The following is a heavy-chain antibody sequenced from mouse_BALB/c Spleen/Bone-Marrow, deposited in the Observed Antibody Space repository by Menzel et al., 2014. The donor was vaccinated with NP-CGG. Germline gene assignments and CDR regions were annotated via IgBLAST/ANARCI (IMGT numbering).Heavy chain of an antibody. CDR1: GYSFTGYF. Sequence: VHVKQSGPELVKPGASVKISCKASGYSFTGYFMNWVMHIHGKSLDGIERINPNNGDTFYNQKFKGKATLTVDKSSSTAHMEHRSLASEDSAVYYCARSGYYGSSYFVYWGPGTTLTVSS. J-gene: IGHJ2*01. V-gene: IGHV1-20*02. CDR3: ARSGYYGSSYFVY. D-gene: IGHD1-1*01. CDR2: INPNNGDT.